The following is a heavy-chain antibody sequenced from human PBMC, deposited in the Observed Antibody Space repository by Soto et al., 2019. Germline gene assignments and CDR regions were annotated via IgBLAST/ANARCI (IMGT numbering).Heavy chain of an antibody. Sequence: GGSLRLSCAASGFTFDDYAMHWVRQAPGKGLEWVSGISWNSGSIGYADSVKGRFTISRDNAKNSLYLQMNSLRAEDTALYYCAKDPTPRYSGYDFAFDIWGQGTMVTVSS. D-gene: IGHD5-12*01. V-gene: IGHV3-9*01. CDR2: ISWNSGSI. CDR3: AKDPTPRYSGYDFAFDI. CDR1: GFTFDDYA. J-gene: IGHJ3*02.